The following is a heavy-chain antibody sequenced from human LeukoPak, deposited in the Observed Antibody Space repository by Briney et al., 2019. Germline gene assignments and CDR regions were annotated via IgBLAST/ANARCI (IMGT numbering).Heavy chain of an antibody. CDR1: GFTFSSYS. CDR3: ARDATTKSIAAAGYYYYYGMDV. J-gene: IGHJ6*02. D-gene: IGHD6-13*01. CDR2: ISSSSSYL. Sequence: GGSLRFSGAASGFTFSSYSMDWVRQAPGKGLEWVSSISSSSSYLSYADSVKGRFTISRDNAKNSLYLQMNSLRAEDTAVYYCARDATTKSIAAAGYYYYYGMDVWGQGTTVTVSS. V-gene: IGHV3-21*01.